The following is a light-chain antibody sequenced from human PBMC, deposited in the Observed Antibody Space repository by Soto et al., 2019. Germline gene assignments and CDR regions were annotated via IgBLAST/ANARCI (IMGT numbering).Light chain of an antibody. CDR1: QSVSSN. J-gene: IGKJ1*01. CDR2: GAS. V-gene: IGKV3-15*01. CDR3: QQYNNWPRGT. Sequence: EIVMTQSPATLSVSPGERDTLSCRASQSVSSNLAWYQQKPGQAPRLLIYGASTRDTGIPARFSGSGSGTEFTLTISSLQSEDFAVYYCQQYNNWPRGTFGQGTKGDIK.